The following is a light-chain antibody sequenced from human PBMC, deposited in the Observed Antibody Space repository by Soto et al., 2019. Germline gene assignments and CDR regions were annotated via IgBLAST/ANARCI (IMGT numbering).Light chain of an antibody. Sequence: EIVLTQSPGPLSLSPGERATLSCRASQSVSSSYLAWYQQKPGQAPRLLIYGASSRATGIPDRFSGSGSGTDFTLTISRLEPEDFAVYYGQQYGSSPQTFGQGTKVEIK. V-gene: IGKV3-20*01. J-gene: IGKJ1*01. CDR2: GAS. CDR1: QSVSSSY. CDR3: QQYGSSPQT.